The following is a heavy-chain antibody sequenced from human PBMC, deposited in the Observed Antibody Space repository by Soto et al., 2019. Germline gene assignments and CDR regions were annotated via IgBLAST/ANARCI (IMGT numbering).Heavy chain of an antibody. CDR2: ISYDGSNK. D-gene: IGHD1-26*01. J-gene: IGHJ1*01. CDR3: AKDLYGGGSYLLSYFQH. V-gene: IGHV3-30*18. Sequence: VGSLRLSCAASGFTFSSYGMHWVRQAPGKGLEWVAVISYDGSNKYYADSVKGRFTISRDNSKNTLYLQMNSLRAEDTAVYYCAKDLYGGGSYLLSYFQHWGQGTLVTVSS. CDR1: GFTFSSYG.